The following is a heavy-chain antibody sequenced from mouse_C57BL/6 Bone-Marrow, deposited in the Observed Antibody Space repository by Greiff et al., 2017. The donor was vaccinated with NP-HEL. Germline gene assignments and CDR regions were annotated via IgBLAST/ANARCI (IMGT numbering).Heavy chain of an antibody. CDR2: IYPRDGST. D-gene: IGHD2-4*01. V-gene: IGHV1-78*01. J-gene: IGHJ3*01. CDR3: AIYYDYDSWFAY. Sequence: VKLLESDAELVKPGASVKISCKVSGYTFTDHTIHWMKQRPEQGLEWIGYIYPRDGSTKYNEKFKGKATLTADKSSSTAYMQLNSLTSEDSAVYFCAIYYDYDSWFAYWGQGTLVTVSA. CDR1: GYTFTDHT.